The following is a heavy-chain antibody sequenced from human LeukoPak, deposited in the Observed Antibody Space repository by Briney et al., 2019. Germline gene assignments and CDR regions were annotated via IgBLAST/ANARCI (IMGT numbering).Heavy chain of an antibody. Sequence: GGSLRLSCAASGFTFSTYWMSWVRQAPGKGLEWLANIKEDGTGKNHVDSVKGRFTISRDNAKNSLYLQMNSLRGEDTAVYYCARDLSGRYAFDIWGQGTMVTVSS. CDR2: IKEDGTGK. J-gene: IGHJ3*02. D-gene: IGHD3-10*01. CDR3: ARDLSGRYAFDI. V-gene: IGHV3-7*01. CDR1: GFTFSTYW.